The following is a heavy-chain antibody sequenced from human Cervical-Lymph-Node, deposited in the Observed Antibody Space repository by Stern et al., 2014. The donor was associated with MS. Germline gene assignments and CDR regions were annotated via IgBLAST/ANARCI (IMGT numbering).Heavy chain of an antibody. CDR3: ARGLLGSENAFDI. Sequence: QVQLVQSGAEVKKPGASVKVSCKASGYTFTSYGISWVRQAPGQGLEWMGWIIAYNCNTNYAQKLQCRGTMTTDTYTSTAYMELMCLRSDDTAVYYCARGLLGSENAFDIWGQGTMVTVSS. J-gene: IGHJ3*02. CDR2: IIAYNCNT. D-gene: IGHD2-15*01. V-gene: IGHV1-18*01. CDR1: GYTFTSYG.